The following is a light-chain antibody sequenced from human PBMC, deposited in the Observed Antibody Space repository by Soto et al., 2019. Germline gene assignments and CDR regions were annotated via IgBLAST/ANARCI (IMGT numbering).Light chain of an antibody. Sequence: DIQMTQSPSSLSASAGDRVTITCRASQSISSYLSWYQQKPGKAPKLLIYAASRLQSGVPSRFSGSGSGTDFTLTISSLQPEDFATYYCQQSCNTPLTFGGGTKVDIK. CDR3: QQSCNTPLT. CDR2: AAS. CDR1: QSISSY. J-gene: IGKJ4*01. V-gene: IGKV1-39*01.